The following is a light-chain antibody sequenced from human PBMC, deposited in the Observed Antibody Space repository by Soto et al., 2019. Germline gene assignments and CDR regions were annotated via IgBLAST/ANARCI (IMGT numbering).Light chain of an antibody. CDR1: SSDVGSYNR. V-gene: IGLV2-18*02. J-gene: IGLJ1*01. CDR2: EVI. Sequence: ALTQPPSVSGSPGQSVTISCTGTSSDVGSYNRVSWYQQPPGTAPKLMIYEVIDRPSGVPDRFSGSKSGNTASLTISGLQAEDEADYYCSSYTSSSTYVFGTGTKVTVL. CDR3: SSYTSSSTYV.